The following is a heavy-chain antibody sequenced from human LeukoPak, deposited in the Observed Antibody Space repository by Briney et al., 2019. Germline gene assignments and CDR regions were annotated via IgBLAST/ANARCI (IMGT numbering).Heavy chain of an antibody. D-gene: IGHD1/OR15-1a*01. J-gene: IGHJ4*02. CDR1: GGSVTRSSDY. V-gene: IGHV4-39*01. Sequence: SEALSLSCSVSGGSVTRSSDYWGWVRQPPGKGLEWIGSVYYTGSTDYNPLLQSRVIISVDMSKEQFSLKMSSVTAADTAVYYCAKHGEYGTVIWSFDYWGQGTLVTVSS. CDR3: AKHGEYGTVIWSFDY. CDR2: VYYTGST.